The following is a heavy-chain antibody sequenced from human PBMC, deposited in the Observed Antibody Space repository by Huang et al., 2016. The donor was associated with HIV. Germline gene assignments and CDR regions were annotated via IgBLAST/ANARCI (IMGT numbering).Heavy chain of an antibody. Sequence: EVQLVESGGGLVQPGGSLRLSCAASGFSISSYWLHWVRQAPGKGLGWGSLINSDVSNTSYADSVKSRSTIFRDNAKNTLERQMNSLRAEYTAVYYCARDPRIQSWLNFFDYWGQGTLVSVSS. J-gene: IGHJ4*02. CDR2: INSDVSNT. D-gene: IGHD3-22*01. CDR1: GFSISSYW. CDR3: ARDPRIQSWLNFFDY. V-gene: IGHV3-74*01.